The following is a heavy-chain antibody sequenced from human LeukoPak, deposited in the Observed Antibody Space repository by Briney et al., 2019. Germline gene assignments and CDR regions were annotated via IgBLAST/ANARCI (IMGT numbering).Heavy chain of an antibody. V-gene: IGHV4-59*01. J-gene: IGHJ6*03. CDR1: GGSISSYY. CDR2: IYYSGST. Sequence: PSETLSLTCTVSGGSISSYYWSWIRQPPGKGLEWIGYIYYSGSTNYNPSLKSRVTISVDTSKNQFSLKLSSVTAADTAVYYCARDDYNHYYMDVWGKGTTVTVSS. CDR3: ARDDYNHYYMDV.